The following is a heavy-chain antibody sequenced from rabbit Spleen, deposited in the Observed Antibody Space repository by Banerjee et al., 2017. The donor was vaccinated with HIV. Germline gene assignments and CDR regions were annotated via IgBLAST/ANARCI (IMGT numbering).Heavy chain of an antibody. CDR1: GFSFSDIAV. J-gene: IGHJ4*01. CDR2: INAATAKP. D-gene: IGHD1-1*01. V-gene: IGHV1S45*01. CDR3: ARDLLGVIGWNFYL. Sequence: QEQLVESGGGLVPPEGSLTLTCKASGFSFSDIAVMCWVRQAPGKGLEWIACINAATAKPVYATWAKGRFTISRTSSTTVTLRMTSLTAADRATYFCARDLLGVIGWNFYLWGPGTLVTVS.